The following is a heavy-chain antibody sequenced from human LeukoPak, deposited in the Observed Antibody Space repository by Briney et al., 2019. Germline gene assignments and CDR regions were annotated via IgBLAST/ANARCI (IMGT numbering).Heavy chain of an antibody. V-gene: IGHV1-69*05. Sequence: GSSVKVSCKASGGTFSSYAISWVRQAPGQGLEWMGGIIPIFGTANYAQKFQGRVTITTDESTSTAYMELSSLRSEDTAVYYCASREDSGSLFDYWGQGTLVTVSS. CDR2: IIPIFGTA. D-gene: IGHD1-26*01. CDR1: GGTFSSYA. J-gene: IGHJ4*02. CDR3: ASREDSGSLFDY.